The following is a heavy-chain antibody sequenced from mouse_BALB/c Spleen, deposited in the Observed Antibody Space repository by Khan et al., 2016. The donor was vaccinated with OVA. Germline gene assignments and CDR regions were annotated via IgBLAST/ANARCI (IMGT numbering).Heavy chain of an antibody. Sequence: EVQLQESGPGLVKPSQSLSLTCSVTGYSITSGYFWNWIRQFPGNKLEWMGYIRYDGSSNYNPSLKNRISITRDTSKNQFFRKLNSVTPEDTATYYCARGGSAGPAWFAYWGQGTLVTVSA. CDR2: IRYDGSS. CDR1: GYSITSGYF. V-gene: IGHV3-6*02. D-gene: IGHD3-1*01. J-gene: IGHJ3*01. CDR3: ARGGSAGPAWFAY.